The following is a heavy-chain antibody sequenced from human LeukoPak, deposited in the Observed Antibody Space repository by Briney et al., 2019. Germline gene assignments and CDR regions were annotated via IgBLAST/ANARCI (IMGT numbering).Heavy chain of an antibody. D-gene: IGHD6-13*01. Sequence: GASVKVSCKASGYTFTSYGISWVRQAPGQGLEWMGWISGNNGNTNYAQKLQGRVTMTTDTSTSTAYMELRSLRSDDTAVYYCARGDPQELGPSNAEYFQHWGQGTLVTVSS. CDR1: GYTFTSYG. CDR2: ISGNNGNT. V-gene: IGHV1-18*01. J-gene: IGHJ1*01. CDR3: ARGDPQELGPSNAEYFQH.